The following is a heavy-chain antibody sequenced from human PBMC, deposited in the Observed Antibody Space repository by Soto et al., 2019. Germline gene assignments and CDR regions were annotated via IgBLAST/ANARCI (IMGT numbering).Heavy chain of an antibody. J-gene: IGHJ4*02. CDR2: IYSGGST. CDR3: ARDGYDSSGYYNY. Sequence: EVQLVETGGGLIQPGGSLRLSCAASGFTVSSNYMSWVRQAPGKGLEWVSVIYSGGSTYYADSVKGRFTISRDNSKNTLYLQMNSLRAEDTAVHYCARDGYDSSGYYNYWGQGTLVTVSS. CDR1: GFTVSSNY. D-gene: IGHD3-22*01. V-gene: IGHV3-53*02.